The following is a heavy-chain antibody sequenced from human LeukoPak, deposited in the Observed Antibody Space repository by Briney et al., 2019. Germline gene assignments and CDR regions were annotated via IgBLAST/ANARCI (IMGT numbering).Heavy chain of an antibody. CDR1: GGSISSGNYY. J-gene: IGHJ5*02. D-gene: IGHD4-17*01. V-gene: IGHV4-30-4*01. CDR2: IHYSGST. CDR3: VRGRGTAVTTGNWFDP. Sequence: SETLSLTCTVSGGSISSGNYYWNWIRQPPGKGLECIGYIHYSGSTYYNPSLKSRVTISVDTSKNQFSLKLSSVTAADTAVCYCVRGRGTAVTTGNWFDPWGQGTLVTVSS.